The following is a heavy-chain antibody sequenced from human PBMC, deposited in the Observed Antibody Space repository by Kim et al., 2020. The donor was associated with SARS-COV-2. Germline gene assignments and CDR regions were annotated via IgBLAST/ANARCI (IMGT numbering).Heavy chain of an antibody. Sequence: GGSLRLSCAASGFTFSSYWMHWVRQAPGKGLVWVSRINSDGSSTSYADSVKGRFTISRDNAKNTLYLQMNSLRAEDTAVYYCARSPGPDDWLLPYYFDYWGQGTLVTVSS. V-gene: IGHV3-74*01. D-gene: IGHD3-9*01. CDR1: GFTFSSYW. J-gene: IGHJ4*02. CDR2: INSDGSST. CDR3: ARSPGPDDWLLPYYFDY.